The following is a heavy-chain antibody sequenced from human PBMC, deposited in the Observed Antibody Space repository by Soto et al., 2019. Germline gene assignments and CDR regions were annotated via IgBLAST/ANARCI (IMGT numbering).Heavy chain of an antibody. D-gene: IGHD3-22*01. J-gene: IGHJ1*01. V-gene: IGHV3-7*03. CDR3: ARSHYFDSSGYPTPADAEYFQH. CDR1: GFTFSSYW. Sequence: EVQLVESGGGLVQPGGSLRLSCAASGFTFSSYWMSWVRQAPGKGLEWVANIKQDGSEKYYVDSVQGRVTISRDNAKKSVYLRMSSLRAADTAVYYCARSHYFDSSGYPTPADAEYFQHWGQGTLVTVSS. CDR2: IKQDGSEK.